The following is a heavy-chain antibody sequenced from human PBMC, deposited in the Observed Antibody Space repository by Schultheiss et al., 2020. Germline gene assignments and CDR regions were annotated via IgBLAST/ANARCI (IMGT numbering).Heavy chain of an antibody. V-gene: IGHV3-30-3*01. CDR2: ISYDGSNK. D-gene: IGHD6-13*01. CDR3: ARTRSSSSSPIDY. J-gene: IGHJ4*02. CDR1: GFTFSSYA. Sequence: GESLKISCAASGFTFSSYAMHWVRQAPGKGLEWVAVISYDGSNKYYADSVKGRFTISRDNSKNTLYLQMNSLRAEDTAVYYCARTRSSSSSPIDYWGQGTLVTVSS.